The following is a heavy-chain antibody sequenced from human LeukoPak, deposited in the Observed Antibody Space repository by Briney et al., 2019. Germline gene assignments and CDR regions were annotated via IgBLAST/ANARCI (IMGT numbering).Heavy chain of an antibody. V-gene: IGHV3-23*01. CDR1: GFTFSSYA. D-gene: IGHD3-22*01. CDR3: AKDSLSGYYLFDY. CDR2: ISGSGGST. Sequence: PGGSLRLSCAASGFTFSSYAMSWVRQAPGKGLEWVSGISGSGGSTYYADSVKGRFTISRDNSKNTLYLQMNSLRAEDTAVYYCAKDSLSGYYLFDYWGQGTLVTVSS. J-gene: IGHJ4*02.